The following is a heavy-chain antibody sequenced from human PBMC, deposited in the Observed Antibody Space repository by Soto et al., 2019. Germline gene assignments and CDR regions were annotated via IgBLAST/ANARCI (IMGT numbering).Heavy chain of an antibody. CDR2: ISGSGGST. V-gene: IGHV3-23*01. Sequence: GGSLRLSCAASGFTFSSYAMSWVRQAPGKGLEWVSAISGSGGSTYYADSVKGRFTISRDNSKNTLYLQMNSLRAEDTAVYYCAKEKGPPELRDFQSVDYWGQGTLVTVSS. J-gene: IGHJ4*02. D-gene: IGHD1-7*01. CDR1: GFTFSSYA. CDR3: AKEKGPPELRDFQSVDY.